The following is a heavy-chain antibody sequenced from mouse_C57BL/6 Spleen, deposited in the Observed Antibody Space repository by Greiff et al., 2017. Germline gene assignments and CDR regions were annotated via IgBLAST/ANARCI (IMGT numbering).Heavy chain of an antibody. CDR2: IDPGSGST. J-gene: IGHJ2*01. V-gene: IGHV1-55*01. D-gene: IGHD2-3*01. Sequence: QVQLQQPGAELVKPGASVKMSCTASGYTFTSYWITWVKQRPGQGLEWIGDIDPGSGSTNYNEKFKSKATLTVDTSSSTAYMQLSSLTSEDSAVYDCARRGYYVGYYFDYWGQGTTLTVSS. CDR3: ARRGYYVGYYFDY. CDR1: GYTFTSYW.